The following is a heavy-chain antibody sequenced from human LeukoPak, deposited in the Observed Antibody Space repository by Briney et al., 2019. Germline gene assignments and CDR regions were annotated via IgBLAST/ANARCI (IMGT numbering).Heavy chain of an antibody. V-gene: IGHV4-59*08. CDR2: ISYNGNT. CDR3: ARHGKAGSWYVWFDY. J-gene: IGHJ4*02. Sequence: SETLSLTCTVSGGSFNNDYWSWIRQPPGKGLEWIGYISYNGNTKYNASLKSRVTISLDTSKNQFSLKLISVTAADTAVYYCARHGKAGSWYVWFDYWGQGTLVTVSS. D-gene: IGHD6-13*01. CDR1: GGSFNNDY.